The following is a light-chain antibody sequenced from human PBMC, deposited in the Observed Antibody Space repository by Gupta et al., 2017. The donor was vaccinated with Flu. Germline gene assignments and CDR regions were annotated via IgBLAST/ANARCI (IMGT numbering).Light chain of an antibody. CDR1: SSDVGGYNY. V-gene: IGLV2-11*01. CDR3: CSYAGSYTLM. CDR2: DVR. J-gene: IGLJ3*02. Sequence: QSALPQPRSVSGSPGQSVTLSCPGTSSDVGGYNYLCWYQQHPGKAPRLIIYDVRRRPSGVPNRFSGSKSGSTASLTISGLQAEDEADYYCCSYAGSYTLMFGGGTKLTVL.